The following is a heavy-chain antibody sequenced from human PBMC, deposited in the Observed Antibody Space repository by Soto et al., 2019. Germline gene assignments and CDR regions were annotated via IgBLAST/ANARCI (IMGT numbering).Heavy chain of an antibody. J-gene: IGHJ6*02. CDR1: GFTFTSSA. D-gene: IGHD2-21*02. Sequence: SVKVSCKASGFTFTSSAMQWVRQARGQRLEWIGWIVVGSGNTNYAQKFQERVTITRDMSTSTAYMELSSLRSEDTAVYYCASSAGLCGGDCYYYYYYGMDVWGQGTTVTVSS. CDR3: ASSAGLCGGDCYYYYYYGMDV. CDR2: IVVGSGNT. V-gene: IGHV1-58*02.